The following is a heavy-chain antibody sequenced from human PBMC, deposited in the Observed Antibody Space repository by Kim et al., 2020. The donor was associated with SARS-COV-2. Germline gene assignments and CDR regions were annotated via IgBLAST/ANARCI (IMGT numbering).Heavy chain of an antibody. CDR1: GASISGGDYY. CDR2: IYYSGTT. Sequence: SETLSLTCTVTGASISGGDYYWNWLRQPPGKGLEWIGYIYYSGTTNYHPSLRSRVTISLDSSKNQFSLKVRSVTAADTAVYYCAGDDDGGYFDSWGQGSLVTVSP. V-gene: IGHV4-30-4*01. CDR3: AGDDDGGYFDS. D-gene: IGHD4-17*01. J-gene: IGHJ4*02.